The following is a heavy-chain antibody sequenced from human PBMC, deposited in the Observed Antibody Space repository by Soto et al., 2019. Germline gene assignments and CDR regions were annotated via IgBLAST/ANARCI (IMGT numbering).Heavy chain of an antibody. CDR1: GFTFSSYW. V-gene: IGHV3-74*01. CDR2: INSDGSST. Sequence: EVPLVESGGGLVQPGGSLRLSCAASGFTFSSYWMHWVRQVPGKGLVWVSRINSDGSSTSYADSVKGRFTISRDNAKNTLYLQMNSLRVDDTAVYYCARGVSVATVTPVGHWGQGNLVTVSS. CDR3: ARGVSVATVTPVGH. D-gene: IGHD4-17*01. J-gene: IGHJ4*02.